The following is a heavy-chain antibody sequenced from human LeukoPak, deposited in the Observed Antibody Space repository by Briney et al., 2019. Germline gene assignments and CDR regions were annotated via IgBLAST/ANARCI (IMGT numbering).Heavy chain of an antibody. D-gene: IGHD1-26*01. V-gene: IGHV3-30*18. Sequence: GSLRLSCAASGFTFSSYGMHWVRQAPGKGLEWVAVISYDGSNKYYADSVKGRFTISRDNSKNTLYLQMNSLRAEDTAVYYCAKDPPHSGSYLDYWGQGTLVTVSS. CDR1: GFTFSSYG. CDR3: AKDPPHSGSYLDY. CDR2: ISYDGSNK. J-gene: IGHJ4*02.